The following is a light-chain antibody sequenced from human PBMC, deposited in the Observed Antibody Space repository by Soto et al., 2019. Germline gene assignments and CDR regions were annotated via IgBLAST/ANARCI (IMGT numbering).Light chain of an antibody. J-gene: IGKJ5*01. CDR1: PSVSSN. CDR2: GAS. V-gene: IGKV3-15*01. CDR3: QQYNYWPPIT. Sequence: EIVMTQSPATLSVSPGERATLSCRASPSVSSNLAWYPHKPGQAPRLLIYGASTRATGIPARFSGSGSGTEFTLTISSLQSEDFAVYYCQQYNYWPPITFGQGTRLEI.